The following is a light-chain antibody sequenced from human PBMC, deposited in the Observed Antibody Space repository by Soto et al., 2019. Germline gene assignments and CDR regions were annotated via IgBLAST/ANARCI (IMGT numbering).Light chain of an antibody. J-gene: IGKJ4*01. CDR1: QSVSTN. Sequence: DIVMTQSPATLSVSPGERATLSCRASQSVSTNLAWYQQKRGQAPRLLIFAAYTRATGVPSRFSGRGFGTDFTLTITSLQPEDVATYYCQKYNSWPRTFGGGTKVEIK. V-gene: IGKV3-15*01. CDR3: QKYNSWPRT. CDR2: AAY.